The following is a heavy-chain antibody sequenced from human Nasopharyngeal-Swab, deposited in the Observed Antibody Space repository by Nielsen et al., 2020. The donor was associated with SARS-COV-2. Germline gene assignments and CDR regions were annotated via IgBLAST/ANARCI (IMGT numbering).Heavy chain of an antibody. D-gene: IGHD2-21*01. J-gene: IGHJ4*02. CDR3: ARDNAAHSLDY. CDR2: ISYDGSNK. CDR1: GFTFSSYA. V-gene: IGHV3-30-3*01. Sequence: GESLKISCAVSGFTFSSYAMHWVRQAPGKGLEWVAVISYDGSNKYYADSVKGRFTISRDNSKNTLYLQMNSLRAEDTAVYYCARDNAAHSLDYWGQGTLVTVSS.